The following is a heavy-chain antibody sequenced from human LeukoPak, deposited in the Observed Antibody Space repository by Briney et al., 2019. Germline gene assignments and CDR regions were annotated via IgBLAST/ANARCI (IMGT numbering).Heavy chain of an antibody. CDR1: GFTFSSYW. D-gene: IGHD2-21*02. Sequence: GGSLRLSCAASGFTFSSYWMSWVRQAPGKGLEWVANIKQDGSEKYYVDSVKGRFTISRDNAKNSLYLQMNSLRAEDTAVYYCARRAYCGGDCYQPPDYWGQGTLVTVSS. J-gene: IGHJ4*02. V-gene: IGHV3-7*01. CDR3: ARRAYCGGDCYQPPDY. CDR2: IKQDGSEK.